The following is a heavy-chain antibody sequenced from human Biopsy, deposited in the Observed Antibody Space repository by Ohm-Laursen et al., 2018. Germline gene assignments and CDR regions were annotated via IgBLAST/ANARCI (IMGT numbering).Heavy chain of an antibody. V-gene: IGHV4-59*01. J-gene: IGHJ2*01. CDR2: VYYTGST. CDR3: ARDRGYYSDRTVPGYFDL. D-gene: IGHD3-22*01. Sequence: SETLSLTCTVSGDSISSYYWSWIRQSPGKGLGWIGYVYYTGSTGYNPSLQSRVTISVDTSKNHFSLRLRSVTPADTAIYYCARDRGYYSDRTVPGYFDLWGRGTLVTVSS. CDR1: GDSISSYY.